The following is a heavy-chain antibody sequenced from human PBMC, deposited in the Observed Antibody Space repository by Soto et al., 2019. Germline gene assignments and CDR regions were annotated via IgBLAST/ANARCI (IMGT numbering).Heavy chain of an antibody. J-gene: IGHJ3*02. V-gene: IGHV4-34*01. CDR1: GGSFSGYY. Sequence: SETLSLTCAVYGGSFSGYYWSWIRQPPGKGLEWIGEINHSGSTNYNPSLKSRVTISVDTSKNQFSLKLSSVTAADTAVYHCARGAPAFYIWGSYRPSPNAFDIWGQGTMVTVSS. CDR2: INHSGST. D-gene: IGHD3-16*02. CDR3: ARGAPAFYIWGSYRPSPNAFDI.